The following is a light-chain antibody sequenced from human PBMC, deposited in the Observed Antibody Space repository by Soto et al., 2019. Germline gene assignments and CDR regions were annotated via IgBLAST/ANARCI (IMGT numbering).Light chain of an antibody. J-gene: IGKJ1*01. Sequence: EIVLTQSPGTLSLSPGERATLSCRASQSLTNSRLAWYQQKPGQAPKVLIYGGSNRATGIPDRFSGSGSGTDFTLTISRLEPEDSAVYYCQQYDSSPWTFGQGTKVDIK. CDR2: GGS. CDR1: QSLTNSR. V-gene: IGKV3-20*01. CDR3: QQYDSSPWT.